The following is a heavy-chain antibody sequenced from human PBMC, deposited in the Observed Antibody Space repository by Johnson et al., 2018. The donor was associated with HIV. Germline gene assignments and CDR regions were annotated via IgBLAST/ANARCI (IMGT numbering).Heavy chain of an antibody. Sequence: VQLVESGGGVVQPGGSLRLSCAASGFTFSSYAMSWVRQAPGKGLEWVSAISGSGGSTYYADSVKGRFTISRDNSKNTLYLQMNSLIAGDTAVYYCARHKGQQYDTFDIWGQGTMVTVSS. V-gene: IGHV3-23*04. CDR1: GFTFSSYA. CDR2: ISGSGGST. D-gene: IGHD6-13*01. J-gene: IGHJ3*02. CDR3: ARHKGQQYDTFDI.